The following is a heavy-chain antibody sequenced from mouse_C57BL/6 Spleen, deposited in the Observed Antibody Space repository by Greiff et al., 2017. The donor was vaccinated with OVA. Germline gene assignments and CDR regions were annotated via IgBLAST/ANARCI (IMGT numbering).Heavy chain of an antibody. CDR3: ARPLMITKYYAMDY. CDR2: ISSGSSTI. Sequence: EVKLVESGGGLVKPGGSLKLSCAASGFTFSDYGMHWVRQAPEKGLEWVAYISSGSSTIYYADTVKGRFTISRDNAKNTLFLQMTSLRSEDTAMYYCARPLMITKYYAMDYWGQGTSVTVSS. V-gene: IGHV5-17*01. J-gene: IGHJ4*01. D-gene: IGHD2-4*01. CDR1: GFTFSDYG.